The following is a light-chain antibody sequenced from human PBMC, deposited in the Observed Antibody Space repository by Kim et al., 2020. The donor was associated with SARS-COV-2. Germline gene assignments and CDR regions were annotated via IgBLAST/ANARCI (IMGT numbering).Light chain of an antibody. J-gene: IGLJ3*02. CDR2: DNN. Sequence: QSVLTQPPLASGTPGQRVTISCSGNTSNIGSNFVCWYQHLPGTAPKLLICDNNQRPSGVPDRFSGSKSGTSASLAISGLRSEDEADYYCAAWDDSLSGRVFGGGTQLTVL. CDR1: TSNIGSNF. CDR3: AAWDDSLSGRV. V-gene: IGLV1-47*02.